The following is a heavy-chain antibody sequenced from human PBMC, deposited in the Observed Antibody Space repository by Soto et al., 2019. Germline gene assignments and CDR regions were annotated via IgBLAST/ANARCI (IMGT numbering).Heavy chain of an antibody. CDR2: ISGSGGST. Sequence: EVQLLESGGGLIQPGGSLRLSCAASGFTFSSYAMSWVRQAPGKRLEWVSAISGSGGSTYYADSVKGRFTISRDNSKNTLYLQMNSLRAEDTAVYYCAKPVPYIAAAEVREYNWFDPWGQGTLVTVSS. D-gene: IGHD6-13*01. CDR3: AKPVPYIAAAEVREYNWFDP. CDR1: GFTFSSYA. J-gene: IGHJ5*02. V-gene: IGHV3-23*01.